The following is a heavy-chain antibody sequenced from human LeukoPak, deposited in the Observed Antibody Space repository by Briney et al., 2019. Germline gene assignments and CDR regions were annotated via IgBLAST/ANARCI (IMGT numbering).Heavy chain of an antibody. Sequence: SSETLSLTCAVYGGSFSAYYWSWIRQPPGKGLEWIGEINHSGSTNYNPSLKSRVTISVDTSKNQFSLRLSSATAADTAVDYCASSQIVGGSLSNNWGQGTLVTVSS. CDR3: ASSQIVGGSLSNN. CDR1: GGSFSAYY. CDR2: INHSGST. V-gene: IGHV4-34*01. J-gene: IGHJ4*02. D-gene: IGHD1-26*01.